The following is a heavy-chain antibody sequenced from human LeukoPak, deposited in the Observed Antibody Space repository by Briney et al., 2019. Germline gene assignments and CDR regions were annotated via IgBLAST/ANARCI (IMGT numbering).Heavy chain of an antibody. CDR1: GGTFSSYT. CDR3: ARDGPPYYDFWSGEAPYCYYMDV. J-gene: IGHJ6*03. CDR2: IIPILGIA. V-gene: IGHV1-69*04. D-gene: IGHD3-3*01. Sequence: SVKVSCKASGGTFSSYTISWVRQAPGQGLEWMGRIIPILGIANYAQKFQGRVTITADKSTSTAYIELSSLRSEDTAVYYCARDGPPYYDFWSGEAPYCYYMDVWGKGTTVTVSS.